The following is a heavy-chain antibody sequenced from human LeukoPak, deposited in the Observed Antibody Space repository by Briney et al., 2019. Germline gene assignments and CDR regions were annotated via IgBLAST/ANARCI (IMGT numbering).Heavy chain of an antibody. Sequence: GGSLRLSCAASGFTLSSNYISWVRQAPGKGLESVSVIYSGGRTYYGDSVKGRFTISRDNSKNTLYLQMNSLRAEDTAVYYCARDSDAFDIWGQGTMVTVSS. J-gene: IGHJ3*02. D-gene: IGHD3-22*01. CDR1: GFTLSSNY. CDR2: IYSGGRT. V-gene: IGHV3-66*02. CDR3: ARDSDAFDI.